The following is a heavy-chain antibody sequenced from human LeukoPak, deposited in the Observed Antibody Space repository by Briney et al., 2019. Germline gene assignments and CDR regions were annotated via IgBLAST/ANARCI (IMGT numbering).Heavy chain of an antibody. D-gene: IGHD4-17*01. CDR2: INHSGST. J-gene: IGHJ4*02. CDR3: ARRPTVTTIDY. Sequence: PSETLSLTCAVYGGSFSGYYWSWIRQPPGKGLEWIGEINHSGSTNYNPSLKSRVTISVDTSKNQFSLKLSSVTAVDTAVYYCARRPTVTTIDYWGQGTLVTVSS. V-gene: IGHV4-34*01. CDR1: GGSFSGYY.